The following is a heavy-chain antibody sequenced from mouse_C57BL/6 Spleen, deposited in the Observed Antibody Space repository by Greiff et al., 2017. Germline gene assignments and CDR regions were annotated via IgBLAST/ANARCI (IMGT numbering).Heavy chain of an antibody. Sequence: EVQLQQSGAELVRPGASVKLSCTASGFNIKDDYMHWVKQRPEQGLEWIGWIDPENGDTEYASKFQGKATITADTSSNTAYLQLSSLTSEDTAVYYCTTLPEGQAFLLAYWGQGTLVTVSA. CDR3: TTLPEGQAFLLAY. J-gene: IGHJ3*01. D-gene: IGHD3-3*01. CDR1: GFNIKDDY. CDR2: IDPENGDT. V-gene: IGHV14-4*01.